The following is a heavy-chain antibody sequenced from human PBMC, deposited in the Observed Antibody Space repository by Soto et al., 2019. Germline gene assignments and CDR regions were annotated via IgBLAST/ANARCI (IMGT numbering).Heavy chain of an antibody. D-gene: IGHD2-2*01. V-gene: IGHV3-66*01. CDR3: AREWDVVVPGPARYYYYYMDV. J-gene: IGHJ6*03. CDR2: IYSGGST. CDR1: GFTVSSNY. Sequence: GGSLRLSCAASGFTVSSNYMSWVRQAPGKGLEWVSVIYSGGSTYYADSVKGRFTISRDNSKNTLYLQMNSLRAEDTAVYYCAREWDVVVPGPARYYYYYMDVWGKGTTVT.